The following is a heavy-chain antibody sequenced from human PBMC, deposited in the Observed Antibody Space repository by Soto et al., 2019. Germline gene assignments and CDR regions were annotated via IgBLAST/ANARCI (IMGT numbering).Heavy chain of an antibody. J-gene: IGHJ2*01. V-gene: IGHV3-23*01. Sequence: DVQLFESGGGLVQHGESLRLSCAASGFTFRSYAMSWVCQAPGKGLEWVAGISGSGISTHYADSVKGRFTVSRDNSKNTLYLQMNSLRAEDTAVYNCAKEPVGPDWYFDLWGRGTLVTVSS. CDR3: AKEPVGPDWYFDL. CDR1: GFTFRSYA. CDR2: ISGSGIST.